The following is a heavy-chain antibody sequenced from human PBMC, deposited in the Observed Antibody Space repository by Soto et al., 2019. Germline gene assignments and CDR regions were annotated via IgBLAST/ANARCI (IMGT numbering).Heavy chain of an antibody. D-gene: IGHD1-7*01. CDR2: ISYDGSNK. Sequence: QVQLVESGGGVVQPGRSLRLSCAASGFTFSSYGMHWVRQAPGEGLEWVAVISYDGSNKYYADSVKGRFTISRDNSKNTLYLQMNSLRAEDTAVYYCAKDLGDTITGTTWGFYYWGQGTLVTVSS. J-gene: IGHJ4*02. CDR1: GFTFSSYG. V-gene: IGHV3-30*18. CDR3: AKDLGDTITGTTWGFYY.